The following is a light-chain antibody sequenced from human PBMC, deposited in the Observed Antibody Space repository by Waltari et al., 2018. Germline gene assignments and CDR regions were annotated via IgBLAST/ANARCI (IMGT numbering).Light chain of an antibody. V-gene: IGLV2-8*01. J-gene: IGLJ1*01. Sequence: QSALTQPPSASGSPGQSVTISCTGTSSDVGDYNYVSWYQHHPGKAPNLIIYDVNKRPSGVPDRFSGSKSGNTASLTVSGLQAEDEADDYCSSYAGGSSCVFGTGTKVTVL. CDR3: SSYAGGSSCV. CDR1: SSDVGDYNY. CDR2: DVN.